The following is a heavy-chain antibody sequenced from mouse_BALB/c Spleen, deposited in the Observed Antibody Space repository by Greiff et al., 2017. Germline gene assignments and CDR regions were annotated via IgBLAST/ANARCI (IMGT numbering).Heavy chain of an antibody. CDR2: IDPFNGGT. J-gene: IGHJ3*01. CDR1: GYSFTSYY. V-gene: IGHV1S135*01. Sequence: QLQQSGPELMKPGASVKISCKASGYSFTSYYMHWVKQSHGKSLEWIGYIDPFNGGTSYNQKFKGKATLTVDKSSSTAYMHLSSLTSEDSAVYYCARSEYGNYVGAYWGQGTLVTVSA. D-gene: IGHD2-10*02. CDR3: ARSEYGNYVGAY.